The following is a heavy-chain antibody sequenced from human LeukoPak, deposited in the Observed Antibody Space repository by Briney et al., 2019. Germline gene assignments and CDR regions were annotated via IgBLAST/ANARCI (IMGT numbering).Heavy chain of an antibody. CDR1: GFTFSGSA. CDR2: IRSKANSYAT. D-gene: IGHD6-19*01. CDR3: AQGYSSADPFLYY. Sequence: GGSLKLSCAASGFTFSGSAMHWVRQASGKGLEWVGRIRSKANSYATAYTAWVKGRFTISRDNSKNTLYLQMSSVRTEETDLFYCAQGYSSADPFLYYWGQGTLVTVSS. V-gene: IGHV3-73*01. J-gene: IGHJ4*02.